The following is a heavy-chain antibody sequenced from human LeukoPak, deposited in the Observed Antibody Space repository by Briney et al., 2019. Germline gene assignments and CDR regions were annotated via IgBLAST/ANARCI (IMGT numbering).Heavy chain of an antibody. CDR3: AKDSLPSYSSSSGTSFGY. CDR2: ISGSGGST. Sequence: GGSLRLSCAASGFTFSSYAMSWVRQAPGKGLEWVSAISGSGGSTYYADSVKGRFTISRDNSKNTLYLQMNSLRAEDTAVYYCAKDSLPSYSSSSGTSFGYWGQGTLVTVSS. CDR1: GFTFSSYA. D-gene: IGHD6-13*01. V-gene: IGHV3-23*01. J-gene: IGHJ4*02.